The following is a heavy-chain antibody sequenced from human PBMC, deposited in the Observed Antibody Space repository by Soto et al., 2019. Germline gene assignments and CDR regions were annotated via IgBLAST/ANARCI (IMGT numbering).Heavy chain of an antibody. Sequence: EVQLVESGGGLVQPGRSLRLSCAASGFTFDDYAMHWVRQAPGKGLEWVSGISWSGGSIGYADSVKGRFTISRDNAKNSLFLQINNLKVEDTALYYCAKDSGKDDLNWWYFDLWGRSTLVTVSS. D-gene: IGHD3-3*01. J-gene: IGHJ2*01. CDR3: AKDSGKDDLNWWYFDL. CDR2: ISWSGGSI. CDR1: GFTFDDYA. V-gene: IGHV3-9*01.